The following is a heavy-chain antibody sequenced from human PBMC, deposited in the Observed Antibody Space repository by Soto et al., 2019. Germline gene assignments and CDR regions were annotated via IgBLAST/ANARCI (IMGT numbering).Heavy chain of an antibody. CDR3: ARVTTYYDFWSGYYASWFDP. Sequence: PSETLSLTCAVYGGSFSGYYWSWIRQPPGKGLEWIGEINHSGSTNYNPSLKSRVTISVDTSKNQFSLKLSSVTAADTAVYYCARVTTYYDFWSGYYASWFDPWG. V-gene: IGHV4-34*01. CDR2: INHSGST. CDR1: GGSFSGYY. D-gene: IGHD3-3*01. J-gene: IGHJ5*02.